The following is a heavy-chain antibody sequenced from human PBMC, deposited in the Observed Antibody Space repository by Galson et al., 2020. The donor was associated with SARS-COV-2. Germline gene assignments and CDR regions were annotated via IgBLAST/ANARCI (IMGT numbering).Heavy chain of an antibody. V-gene: IGHV1-18*01. CDR3: ARDAGWLLNYGMDV. D-gene: IGHD3-9*01. CDR2: ISEYDSST. Sequence: ASVKVSCKASGYTFNTFGISWVRQAPGQGPEWLGWISEYDSSTKYSEKVQDRVTFTTDTSTTTAYMELRSLRSDDPAVYYCARDAGWLLNYGMDVWGQGTTVIVSS. J-gene: IGHJ6*02. CDR1: GYTFNTFG.